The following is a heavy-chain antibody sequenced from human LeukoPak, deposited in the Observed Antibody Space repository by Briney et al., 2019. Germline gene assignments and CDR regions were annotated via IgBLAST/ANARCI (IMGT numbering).Heavy chain of an antibody. CDR2: TSSSSSSI. CDR3: ARLRYYGMDV. V-gene: IGHV3-48*04. CDR1: GFTFSGYD. J-gene: IGHJ6*02. Sequence: GGSLRLSCAASGFTFSGYDMSWVRQAPGKGLEWVSYTSSSSSSIYYADSVKSGFTISRVNAKNSLYLQMNSLRAEDTAVYYCARLRYYGMDVWGQGTTVTVSS.